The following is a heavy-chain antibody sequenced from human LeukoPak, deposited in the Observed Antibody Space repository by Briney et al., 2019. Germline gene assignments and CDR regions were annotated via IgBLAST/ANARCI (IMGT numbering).Heavy chain of an antibody. CDR2: IIPIFGTA. Sequence: SVKVSCKASGGTFSSYAISWVRQAPGHGLEWMGGIIPIFGTANYAQKFQGRVTITTDESTSTAYMELSSLRSEDTAVYYCARAGYYYDSSGYYLLDAFDIWGQGTMVTVSS. D-gene: IGHD3-22*01. J-gene: IGHJ3*02. CDR3: ARAGYYYDSSGYYLLDAFDI. CDR1: GGTFSSYA. V-gene: IGHV1-69*05.